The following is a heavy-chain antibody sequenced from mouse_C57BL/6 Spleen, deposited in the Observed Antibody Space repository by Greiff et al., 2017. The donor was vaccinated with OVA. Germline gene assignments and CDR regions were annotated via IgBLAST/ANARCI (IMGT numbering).Heavy chain of an antibody. V-gene: IGHV1-15*01. CDR1: GYTFTDYE. Sequence: VQLQQSGAELVRPGASVTLSCKASGYTFTDYEMHWVKQTPVHGLEWIGAIDPETGGTAYNQKFKGKAILTADKSSSTAYMELRSLTSEDSAVYYCTDGYYVSWFAYWGQGTLVTVSA. CDR2: IDPETGGT. J-gene: IGHJ3*01. D-gene: IGHD2-3*01. CDR3: TDGYYVSWFAY.